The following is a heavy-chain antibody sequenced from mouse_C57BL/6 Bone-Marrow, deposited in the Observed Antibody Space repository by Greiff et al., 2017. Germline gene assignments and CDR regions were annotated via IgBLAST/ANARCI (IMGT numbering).Heavy chain of an antibody. CDR3: ARIGAGNY. CDR1: GYSFTSYY. Sequence: VQLQQSGPELVKPGASVKISCKASGYSFTSYYIHWVTQRPGQGLEWIGWIYPGSGNTKYNAKFKGKATLTADTSSSTADMQLSSLTSEDSAVYYCARIGAGNYWGQGTTLTVSS. V-gene: IGHV1-66*01. CDR2: IYPGSGNT. D-gene: IGHD3-3*01. J-gene: IGHJ2*01.